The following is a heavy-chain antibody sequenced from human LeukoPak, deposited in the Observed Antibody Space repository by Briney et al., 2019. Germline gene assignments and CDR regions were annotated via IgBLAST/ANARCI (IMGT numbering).Heavy chain of an antibody. CDR2: IYYSGST. CDR1: GGSISSSSYD. Sequence: SETLSLTCTVSGGSISSSSYDWGRIRQPPGKGQECIGSIYYSGSTYYNPSLKSRVTISVDTSKNQFSLKLSSVTAADTAVYYCARHRAPTVIVWFDPWGQGTLVTVSS. CDR3: ARHRAPTVIVWFDP. J-gene: IGHJ5*02. D-gene: IGHD2/OR15-2a*01. V-gene: IGHV4-39*01.